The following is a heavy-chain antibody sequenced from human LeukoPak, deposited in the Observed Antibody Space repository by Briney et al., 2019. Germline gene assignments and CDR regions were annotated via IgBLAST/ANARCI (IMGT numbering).Heavy chain of an antibody. CDR1: GFTFSSYS. J-gene: IGHJ4*02. V-gene: IGHV3-21*01. D-gene: IGHD4-17*01. CDR3: ARSYMTTVTPTFDY. Sequence: GGSLRLSCAASGFTFSSYSMNWVRQAPGKGLEWVSSISSSSSYIYYADSVKGRFTISRDNAKNSLYLQMNSLRAEDTAVYYCARSYMTTVTPTFDYWGQGTLVTVSS. CDR2: ISSSSSYI.